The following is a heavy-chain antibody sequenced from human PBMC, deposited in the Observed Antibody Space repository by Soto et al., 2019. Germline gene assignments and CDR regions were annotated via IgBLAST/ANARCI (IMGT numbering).Heavy chain of an antibody. CDR2: IYYSGST. CDR1: GVSLSSGYFY. J-gene: IGHJ4*02. V-gene: IGHV4-30-4*01. Sequence: PSETLSLTRPVSGVSLSSGYFYLGVVPPPPREGLEWIGYIYYSGSTYYNTSLKSRVSISVDTSKNQFSLKLSSVTAADTAVYYCARGSTYYYDSSGYVFDYWGQGTLVTVSS. CDR3: ARGSTYYYDSSGYVFDY. D-gene: IGHD3-22*01.